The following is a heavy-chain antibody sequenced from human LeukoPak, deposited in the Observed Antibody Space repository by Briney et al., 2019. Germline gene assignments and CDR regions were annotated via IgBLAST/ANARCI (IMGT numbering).Heavy chain of an antibody. Sequence: NPGGSLRLSCAASVFTFSDYYMSWIRQAPGKGLEWVSYISSSGSTIYYADSVKGRFTISRDNAKNSLYLQMNSLRAEDTAVYYCAKDPSGSYYFDHWGQGTLVTVSS. D-gene: IGHD1-26*01. V-gene: IGHV3-11*01. J-gene: IGHJ4*02. CDR1: VFTFSDYY. CDR3: AKDPSGSYYFDH. CDR2: ISSSGSTI.